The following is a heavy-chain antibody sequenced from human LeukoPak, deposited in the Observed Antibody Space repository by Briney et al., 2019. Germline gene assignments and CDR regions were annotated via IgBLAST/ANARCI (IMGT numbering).Heavy chain of an antibody. J-gene: IGHJ4*02. Sequence: GGSLRLSCAASGFTFSNYGMNWVGQAPGKGLEWVTAISANGGNTYYAHSVKGRFTISRDNSKDTLSLQMNSLRAEDTAVYYCAKERASRLPFDYWGQGTLVTVSS. CDR1: GFTFSNYG. D-gene: IGHD4-11*01. CDR2: ISANGGNT. V-gene: IGHV3-23*01. CDR3: AKERASRLPFDY.